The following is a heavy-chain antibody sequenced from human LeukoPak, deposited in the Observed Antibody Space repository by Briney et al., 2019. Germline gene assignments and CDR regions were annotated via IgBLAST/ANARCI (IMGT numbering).Heavy chain of an antibody. Sequence: SETLSLTCTVSGGSISSSSYYWGWIRQPPGKGLEWIGSIYYSGSTYYNPSLKSRVTISVDTSKNQFSLKLSSVTAADTAVYYCARLGPYYYGSGSYYYYYYMDVWGKGTTVTISS. CDR1: GGSISSSSYY. J-gene: IGHJ6*03. CDR2: IYYSGST. V-gene: IGHV4-39*07. CDR3: ARLGPYYYGSGSYYYYYYMDV. D-gene: IGHD3-10*01.